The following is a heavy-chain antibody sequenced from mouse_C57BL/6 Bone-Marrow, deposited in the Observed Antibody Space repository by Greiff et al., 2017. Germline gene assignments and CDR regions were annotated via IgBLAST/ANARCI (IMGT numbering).Heavy chain of an antibody. CDR1: GYTFTSYW. Sequence: VQLQQPGAELVRPGTPVKLSCKASGYTFTSYWMHWVKQRPGQGLEWIGVIDPSDSYTNYNQKFKGKATLTVDTSSSTAYMQLSSLTSEDSAVYYCARRYDGYLAWFAYWGQGTLVTVSA. CDR2: IDPSDSYT. V-gene: IGHV1-59*01. J-gene: IGHJ3*01. D-gene: IGHD2-3*01. CDR3: ARRYDGYLAWFAY.